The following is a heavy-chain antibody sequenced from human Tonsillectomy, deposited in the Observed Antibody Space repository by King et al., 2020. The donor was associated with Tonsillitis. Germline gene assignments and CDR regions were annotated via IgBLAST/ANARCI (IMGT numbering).Heavy chain of an antibody. CDR1: GFTFNFYY. D-gene: IGHD2/OR15-2a*01. CDR2: IKQDGSEE. J-gene: IGHJ3*02. CDR3: AREWVIGAAVDDASVI. Sequence: AQLVESGGGLVQPGGSLRLSCVASGFTFNFYYMTWVRQAPGKGLEWVANIKQDGSEEFYADFVKGRFTISRENAKNSLFLQMSSLEVKDTAVYYCAREWVIGAAVDDASVIWGQGTLVTVSS. V-gene: IGHV3-7*03.